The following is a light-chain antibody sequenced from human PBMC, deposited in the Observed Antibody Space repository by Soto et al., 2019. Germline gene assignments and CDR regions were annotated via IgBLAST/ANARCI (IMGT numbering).Light chain of an antibody. CDR3: GSFAASNNLV. V-gene: IGLV2-8*01. Sequence: QSALTQPPSASGSPGQSVTISCTGTGSDVGGYNYVSWYQQHAGKAPKLMIYDVNKRPSGVPDRFSGSKSGNTASLTVSGLQAEDEADYYCGSFAASNNLVFGGGTQLTVL. CDR1: GSDVGGYNY. J-gene: IGLJ2*01. CDR2: DVN.